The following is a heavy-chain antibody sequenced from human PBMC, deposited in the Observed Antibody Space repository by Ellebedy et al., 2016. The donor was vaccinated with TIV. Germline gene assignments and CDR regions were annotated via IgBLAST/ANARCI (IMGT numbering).Heavy chain of an antibody. CDR2: ISYDGGNK. V-gene: IGHV3-30*03. J-gene: IGHJ6*02. CDR1: GFTFSSYG. CDR3: ARGFPYCSSTSCYYYGMDV. Sequence: GESLKISXAASGFTFSSYGMHWVRQAPGKGLEWVAVISYDGGNKYYADSVKGRFTISRDNSKNTLYLQMNSLRAEDTAVYYCARGFPYCSSTSCYYYGMDVWGQGTTVTVSS. D-gene: IGHD2-2*01.